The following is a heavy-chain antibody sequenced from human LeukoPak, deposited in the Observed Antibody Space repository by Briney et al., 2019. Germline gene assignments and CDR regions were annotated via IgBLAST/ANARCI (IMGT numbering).Heavy chain of an antibody. V-gene: IGHV3-23*01. D-gene: IGHD6-19*01. CDR2: LSGSGITT. J-gene: IGHJ4*01. CDR3: AKGIYSSGWSYFDY. Sequence: GGPLSLSCAVSGFPFSDFAMSWVRQAPGKGLEWVSTLSGSGITTYYADSVKGRFTISGDNSKNTLYLQMNSLRAEDTAVYYCAKGIYSSGWSYFDYWGHGTLVTVSS. CDR1: GFPFSDFA.